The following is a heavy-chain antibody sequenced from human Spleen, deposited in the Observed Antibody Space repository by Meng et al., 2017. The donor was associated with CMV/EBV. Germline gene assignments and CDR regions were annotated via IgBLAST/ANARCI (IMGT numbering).Heavy chain of an antibody. CDR3: ARGGPYCGTDACYTSIDS. CDR2: IAGSDDEM. D-gene: IGHD2-2*02. Sequence: GESLKISCTVSGFNFMSYTMNWVRQAPGKGLEWVSGIAGSDDEMYYADSAKGRFAISRDNVKKSLFLQMNSLRGDDTAVYYCARGGPYCGTDACYTSIDSWGQGMLVTVSS. J-gene: IGHJ4*02. CDR1: GFNFMSYT. V-gene: IGHV3-21*01.